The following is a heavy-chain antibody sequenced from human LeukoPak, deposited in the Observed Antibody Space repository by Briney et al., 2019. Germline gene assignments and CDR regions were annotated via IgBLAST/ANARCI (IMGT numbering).Heavy chain of an antibody. CDR2: INHSGST. D-gene: IGHD4-11*01. CDR1: GGSFSGYY. J-gene: IGHJ4*02. CDR3: ARGYYSNPDY. Sequence: SETLSLTCAVYGGSFSGYYWSWIRQPPGKGLEWIGEINHSGSTNYNPSLKSRVTISVDTSKNQFSPKLSSVTAADTAVYYCARGYYSNPDYWGQGTLVTVSS. V-gene: IGHV4-34*01.